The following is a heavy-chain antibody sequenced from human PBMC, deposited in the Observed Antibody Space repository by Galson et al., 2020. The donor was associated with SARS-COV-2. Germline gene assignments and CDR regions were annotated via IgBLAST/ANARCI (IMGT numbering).Heavy chain of an antibody. Sequence: ASVNVSCKASGFTFTTYAMNWVRQAPGQGLEWMGWINTHTGNPAHAKGFTGRCVFSLDTSVSTAHLQISSLKADDTAVYYCARVRYYYGMDVWGRGTPVTVSS. V-gene: IGHV7-4-1*02. CDR3: ARVRYYYGMDV. CDR1: GFTFTTYA. CDR2: INTHTGNP. D-gene: IGHD4-17*01. J-gene: IGHJ6*02.